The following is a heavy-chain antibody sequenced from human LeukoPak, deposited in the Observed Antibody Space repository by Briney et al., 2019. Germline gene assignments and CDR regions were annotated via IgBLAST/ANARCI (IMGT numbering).Heavy chain of an antibody. J-gene: IGHJ4*02. Sequence: PGGSLRLSCAASGFTFSDYYMSWIRQAPGKGLEWVSYISSSGSTIYYADSVKGRFTISRDNAKNSLYLQMNSLRAEDTAVYYCARDADTQWLVRSGRAVDYWGQGTLVTVSS. V-gene: IGHV3-11*04. D-gene: IGHD6-19*01. CDR3: ARDADTQWLVRSGRAVDY. CDR1: GFTFSDYY. CDR2: ISSSGSTI.